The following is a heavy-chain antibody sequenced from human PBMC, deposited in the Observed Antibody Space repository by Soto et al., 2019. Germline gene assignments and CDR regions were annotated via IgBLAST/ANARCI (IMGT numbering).Heavy chain of an antibody. D-gene: IGHD6-6*01. CDR1: GGSISSSNW. Sequence: KTSETLSLTCAVSGGSISSSNWWSWVRQPPGKGLEWIGEIYHSGSTNYNPSLKSRVTISVDKSKNQFSLKLSSVTAADTAVYYCASKKIAARRGGWFDPWGQGTLVTVSS. CDR2: IYHSGST. J-gene: IGHJ5*02. V-gene: IGHV4-4*02. CDR3: ASKKIAARRGGWFDP.